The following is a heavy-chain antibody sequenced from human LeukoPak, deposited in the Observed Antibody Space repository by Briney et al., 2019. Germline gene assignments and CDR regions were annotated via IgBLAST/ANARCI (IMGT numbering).Heavy chain of an antibody. CDR2: MNPNSGNT. Sequence: GASVKVSCKASGYTFTSYEINWVRQATGQGLEWMGWMNPNSGNTGYAQKFQGRVTMTRNTSISTAYMELSSLRSEDTAVYYCARDGYSSSWAAFDIWGQGTMVTVSS. CDR3: ARDGYSSSWAAFDI. J-gene: IGHJ3*02. V-gene: IGHV1-8*01. D-gene: IGHD6-13*01. CDR1: GYTFTSYE.